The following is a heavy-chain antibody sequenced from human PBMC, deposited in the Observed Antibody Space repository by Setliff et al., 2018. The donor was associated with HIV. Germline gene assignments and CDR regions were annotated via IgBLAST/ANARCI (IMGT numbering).Heavy chain of an antibody. D-gene: IGHD3-9*01. V-gene: IGHV3-15*01. CDR3: TTVDNHFSIRYFDWALDH. CDR1: GFNFNDAW. CDR2: IKSQATGGTT. J-gene: IGHJ5*02. Sequence: GGSLRLSCAASGFNFNDAWMSWVRQAPGKGLEWVGRIKSQATGGTTEYATLVKDRFIISRDDSKSTLYLHMNSLTIEDTAVYYCTTVDNHFSIRYFDWALDHWGQGTQVTVSS.